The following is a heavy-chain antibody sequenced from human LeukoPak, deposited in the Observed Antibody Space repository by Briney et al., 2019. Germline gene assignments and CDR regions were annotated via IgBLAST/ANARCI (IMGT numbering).Heavy chain of an antibody. V-gene: IGHV3-23*01. CDR3: AKDAITMVRGVPRSFDY. J-gene: IGHJ4*02. Sequence: PGGSLRLSCAASGFTFSSYAMSWVRQAPGKGLEWVSAISGSGGSTYYADSVKGRFTISRDNSKNTLYLQMNSLRAEDTAVYYCAKDAITMVRGVPRSFDYWGQGTLVTVSS. CDR2: ISGSGGST. CDR1: GFTFSSYA. D-gene: IGHD3-10*01.